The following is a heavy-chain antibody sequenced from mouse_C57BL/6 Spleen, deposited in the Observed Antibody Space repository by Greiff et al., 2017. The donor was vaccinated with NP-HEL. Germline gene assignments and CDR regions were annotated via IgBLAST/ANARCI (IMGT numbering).Heavy chain of an antibody. CDR2: ISSGSSTI. CDR1: GFTFSDYG. Sequence: EVKLVESGGGLVKPGGSLKLSCAASGFTFSDYGMHWVRQAPEKGLEWVAYISSGSSTIYYADTVKGRFTISRDNAKNTLFLQMTSLRSKDTAMYYCARGEWLLPFDYWGQGTTLTVSS. CDR3: ARGEWLLPFDY. D-gene: IGHD2-3*01. V-gene: IGHV5-17*01. J-gene: IGHJ2*01.